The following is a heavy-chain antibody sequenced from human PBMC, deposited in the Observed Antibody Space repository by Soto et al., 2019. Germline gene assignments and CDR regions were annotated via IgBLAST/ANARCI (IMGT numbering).Heavy chain of an antibody. CDR3: TTLPAAIHPPPYYYYGMDV. Sequence: EVQLVESGGGLVKPGGSLRLSCAASGFTFSNAWMNWVRQAPGKGLEWVGRIKSKTDGGTTDYAAPVKGRFTISRDDSKNTLYLQMNSLKTEDTAVYYCTTLPAAIHPPPYYYYGMDVWGQGTTVTVSS. J-gene: IGHJ6*02. V-gene: IGHV3-15*07. D-gene: IGHD2-2*01. CDR2: IKSKTDGGTT. CDR1: GFTFSNAW.